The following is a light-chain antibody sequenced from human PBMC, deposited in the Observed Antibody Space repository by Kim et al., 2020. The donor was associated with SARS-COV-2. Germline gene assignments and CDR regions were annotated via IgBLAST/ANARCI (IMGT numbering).Light chain of an antibody. J-gene: IGKJ1*01. CDR2: GAS. V-gene: IGKV3-15*01. CDR3: QQYNNWPCT. CDR1: QSVSSN. Sequence: EIVMTQSPATLSVSPGERATLSCRASQSVSSNLAWYQHKPGQAPRLLIYGASTRATGIPARFSGSGSGTEFTLTISSLQSEDSAVYYCQQYNNWPCTFGQGTKVDIK.